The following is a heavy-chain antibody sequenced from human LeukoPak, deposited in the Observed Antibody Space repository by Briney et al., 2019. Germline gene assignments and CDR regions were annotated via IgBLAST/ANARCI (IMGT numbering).Heavy chain of an antibody. CDR2: ISAYNGNT. D-gene: IGHD3-22*01. J-gene: IGHJ4*02. V-gene: IGHV1-18*01. CDR1: GYTFTSYG. Sequence: ASVKVSCKASGYTFTSYGISWVRQAPGQGLEWMGWISAYNGNTNYAQKLQGRVTMTTGTSTSTAYMELRGLRSDDTAVYYCARALGYYYDSSGYPIDYWGQGTLVTVSS. CDR3: ARALGYYYDSSGYPIDY.